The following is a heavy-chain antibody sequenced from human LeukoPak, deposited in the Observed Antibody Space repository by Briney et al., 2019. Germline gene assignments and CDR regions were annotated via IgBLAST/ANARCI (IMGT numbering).Heavy chain of an antibody. D-gene: IGHD6-13*01. CDR2: INWNGGST. V-gene: IGHV3-20*04. Sequence: GGSLRLSCAASGFTFDDYGMSWVRQAPGKGLEWVSGINWNGGSTGYADSVKGRFTISRDNAKNSLYLQMNSLRAEDTAVYYCAREPTYSSSWYTSCDYWGQGTLVTVSS. J-gene: IGHJ4*02. CDR3: AREPTYSSSWYTSCDY. CDR1: GFTFDDYG.